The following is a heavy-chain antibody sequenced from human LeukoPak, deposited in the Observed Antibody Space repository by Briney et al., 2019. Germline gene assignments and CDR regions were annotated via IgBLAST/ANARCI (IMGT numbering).Heavy chain of an antibody. J-gene: IGHJ3*02. Sequence: PGGSLRLSCAASGFTFSSYGMSWVRQAPGKGLEWVSAISGSGGSTYYADSVKGRFTISRDNSKNTLYLQMNSLRAEDTAVYYCAKDRLRGPPYYDSSGYYVGDAFDIWGQGTMVTVSS. D-gene: IGHD3-22*01. V-gene: IGHV3-23*01. CDR1: GFTFSSYG. CDR3: AKDRLRGPPYYDSSGYYVGDAFDI. CDR2: ISGSGGST.